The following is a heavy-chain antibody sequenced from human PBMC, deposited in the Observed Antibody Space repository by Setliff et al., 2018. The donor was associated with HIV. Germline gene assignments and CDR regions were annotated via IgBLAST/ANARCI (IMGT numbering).Heavy chain of an antibody. J-gene: IGHJ6*02. CDR1: GFTFSSYG. D-gene: IGHD3-10*01. CDR3: AREMEIWFGELFYYYGMDV. V-gene: IGHV3-33*01. Sequence: GGSLRLSCAASGFTFSSYGMHWVRLAPGKGLEWVAVIWYDGSNKYYADSVKGRFTISRDNSKNTLYLQMNSLRAEDTAVYYCAREMEIWFGELFYYYGMDVWGQGTTVTVSS. CDR2: IWYDGSNK.